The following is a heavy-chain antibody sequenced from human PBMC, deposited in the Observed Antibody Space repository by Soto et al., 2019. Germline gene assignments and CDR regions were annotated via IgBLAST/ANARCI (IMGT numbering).Heavy chain of an antibody. Sequence: PETLSLTCIVSGESISGTIYYWGWIRQPPGKGLEWIGSIYYSGSTYYNPSLKSRVTISVDTSKNHFSLKLTSVTAADTAAYYCARPGGSGWFYFDSWGQGSQVTVS. V-gene: IGHV4-39*02. CDR1: GESISGTIYY. CDR3: ARPGGSGWFYFDS. CDR2: IYYSGST. D-gene: IGHD6-13*01. J-gene: IGHJ4*02.